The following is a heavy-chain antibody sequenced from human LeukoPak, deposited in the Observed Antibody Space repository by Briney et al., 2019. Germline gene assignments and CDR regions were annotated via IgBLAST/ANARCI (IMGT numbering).Heavy chain of an antibody. CDR2: IYSDGRST. D-gene: IGHD5-12*01. V-gene: IGHV3-74*01. J-gene: IGHJ4*02. Sequence: PGGSLRLSCAASGFTFSSYWMHRVRQAPGKGLVWVSLIYSDGRSTTYADSVKGRFTISRDNAKNTLYLQMNSLRAEDSAVYYCARDSAYGFAYWGQGTLVTVSS. CDR3: ARDSAYGFAY. CDR1: GFTFSSYW.